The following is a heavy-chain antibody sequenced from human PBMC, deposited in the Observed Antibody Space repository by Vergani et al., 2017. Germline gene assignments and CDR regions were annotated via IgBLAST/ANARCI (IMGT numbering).Heavy chain of an antibody. D-gene: IGHD5-12*01. Sequence: EVQLVESGGGLVKPGGSLRLSCAASGFTFSSYSMNWVRQAPGKGLEWVSSISSSSSYIYYADSVKGRFTISRDNAKNSLYLQMNSLRAEDTAVYYCARERGRRGYDFPDYWGQVTLVTGSS. J-gene: IGHJ4*02. CDR3: ARERGRRGYDFPDY. CDR2: ISSSSSYI. CDR1: GFTFSSYS. V-gene: IGHV3-21*01.